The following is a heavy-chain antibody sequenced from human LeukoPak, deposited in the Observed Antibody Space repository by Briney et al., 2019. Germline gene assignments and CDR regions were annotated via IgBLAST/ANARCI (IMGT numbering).Heavy chain of an antibody. D-gene: IGHD1-26*01. CDR1: GDSVSSYGAA. CDR3: SRKMGAFDY. V-gene: IGHV6-1*01. J-gene: IGHJ4*02. CDR2: TYFSSKWYS. Sequence: SQTLSLTCAISGDSVSSYGAAWNWIGQSPSRGLEWLGGTYFSSKWYSDYAAFVKGRITISPDTSKNQVSLQLNSVTPEDTAIYYCSRKMGAFDYWGQGTLVTVSS.